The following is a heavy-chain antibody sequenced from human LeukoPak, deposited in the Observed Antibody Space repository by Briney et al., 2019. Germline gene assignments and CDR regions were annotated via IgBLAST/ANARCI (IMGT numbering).Heavy chain of an antibody. V-gene: IGHV1-69*05. CDR3: ARGGETTVIPFYFYYMDV. J-gene: IGHJ6*03. CDR2: IIPAINTT. CDR1: GGAFSSFA. Sequence: GASVKASCKASGGAFSSFAISWVRQAPGQGLEWMGGIIPAINTTNYAQKFQGRVTVTTDESTSTAYMELSSLKSEDTAVYYCARGGETTVIPFYFYYMDVWGKGTTVTVSS. D-gene: IGHD4-17*01.